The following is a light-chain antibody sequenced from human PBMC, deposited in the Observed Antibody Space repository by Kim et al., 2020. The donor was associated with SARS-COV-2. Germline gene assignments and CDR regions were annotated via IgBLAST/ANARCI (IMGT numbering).Light chain of an antibody. J-gene: IGKJ2*01. V-gene: IGKV3-20*01. Sequence: LSPGERATLSCRASQSVSSSYLAGYQQKPGQAPRLLIYGASSRATGIPDRFSGSGSETDFTLTITRLEAEDFAVYYCQQYGSSPPTFGQGTKLEI. CDR2: GAS. CDR3: QQYGSSPPT. CDR1: QSVSSSY.